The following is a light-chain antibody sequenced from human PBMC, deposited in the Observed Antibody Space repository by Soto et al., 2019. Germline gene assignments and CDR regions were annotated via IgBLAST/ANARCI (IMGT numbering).Light chain of an antibody. V-gene: IGKV1-5*03. CDR3: QQYNGYPYT. Sequence: DIQMTQSPSTLSASVGDRVTITCRASQSISSWLAWYQQKPGKAPKLLIYKASSLESGVPSRFSGSGSGTEFTLTISSLQPDDFATYYCQQYNGYPYTFCQGTKLEIK. CDR2: KAS. CDR1: QSISSW. J-gene: IGKJ2*01.